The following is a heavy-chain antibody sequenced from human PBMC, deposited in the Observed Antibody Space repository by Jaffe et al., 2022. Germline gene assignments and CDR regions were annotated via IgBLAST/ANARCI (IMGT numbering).Heavy chain of an antibody. CDR2: IYHSGST. Sequence: QLQLQESGSGLVKPSQTLSLTCAVSGGSISSGGYSWSWIRQPPGKGLEWIGYIYHSGSTYYNPSLKSRVTISVDRSKNQFSLKLSSVTAADTAVYYCARSKARTAYDYIWVAYFDLWGRGTLVTVSS. D-gene: IGHD3-16*01. J-gene: IGHJ2*01. CDR3: ARSKARTAYDYIWVAYFDL. V-gene: IGHV4-30-2*01. CDR1: GGSISSGGYS.